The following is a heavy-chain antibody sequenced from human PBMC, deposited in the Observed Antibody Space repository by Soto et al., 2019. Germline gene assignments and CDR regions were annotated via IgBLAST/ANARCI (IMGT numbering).Heavy chain of an antibody. CDR1: GFTFSSYA. CDR2: ISYDGSNK. Sequence: QVQLVESGGGVVQPGRSLRLSCAASGFTFSSYAMHWVRQAPGKGLEWVAVISYDGSNKYYADSVKGRFTISRDNSKNTLYLQMNSLRAEDTAVYYCARDRVRGVIIGYYYYYGMDVWGQVTTVTVSS. V-gene: IGHV3-30-3*01. D-gene: IGHD3-10*01. J-gene: IGHJ6*02. CDR3: ARDRVRGVIIGYYYYYGMDV.